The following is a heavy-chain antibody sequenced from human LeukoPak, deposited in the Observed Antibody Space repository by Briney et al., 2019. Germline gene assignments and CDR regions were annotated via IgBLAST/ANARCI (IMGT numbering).Heavy chain of an antibody. Sequence: GGSLRPSCAASGFTFSSYAMHWVRQAPGKGLEYVSAISSNGGSTYYANSVKGRFTISRDNSKNTLYLQMGSLRAEDMAVYYCARGTGSGWYFDYWGQGTLVTVSS. CDR1: GFTFSSYA. CDR3: ARGTGSGWYFDY. V-gene: IGHV3-64*01. J-gene: IGHJ4*02. CDR2: ISSNGGST. D-gene: IGHD6-19*01.